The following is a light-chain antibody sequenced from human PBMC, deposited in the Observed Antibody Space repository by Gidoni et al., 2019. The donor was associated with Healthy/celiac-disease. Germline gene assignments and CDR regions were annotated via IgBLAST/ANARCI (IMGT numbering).Light chain of an antibody. CDR1: QSLRHSNGYNY. J-gene: IGKJ5*01. Sequence: DIVMTQSPLSLPVTPGEPASISCRSSQSLRHSNGYNYLDWYLQKPGQSPQLLIYLGSNRASGVPDRFSGSGSGKDFTLKISRVEAEDVGVYYCMQALQTPITFGQGTRLEIK. CDR3: MQALQTPIT. V-gene: IGKV2-28*01. CDR2: LGS.